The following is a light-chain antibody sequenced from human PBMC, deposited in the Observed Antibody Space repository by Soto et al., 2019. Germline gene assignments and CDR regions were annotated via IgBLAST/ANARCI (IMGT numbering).Light chain of an antibody. J-gene: IGLJ1*01. CDR1: SSNIGSTYD. V-gene: IGLV1-40*01. Sequence: QSVLTHPPSVSGAPGQRVTISCTGSSSNIGSTYDVQWYQQLPGTAPKLLIHGNTDRPSGVPDRFSGSKSGTSASLAITGLQADDEADYDCQSYDDSLSVHYVFGTGTKVTVL. CDR2: GNT. CDR3: QSYDDSLSVHYV.